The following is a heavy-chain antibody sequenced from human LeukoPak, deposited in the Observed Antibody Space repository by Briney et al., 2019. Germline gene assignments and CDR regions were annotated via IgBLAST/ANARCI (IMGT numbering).Heavy chain of an antibody. J-gene: IGHJ5*02. CDR2: IYYSGST. V-gene: IGHV4-59*01. CDR1: GGSISSYY. D-gene: IGHD6-13*01. Sequence: SETLSLTCTVSGGSISSYYWSWIRQPPGKGLEWIGYIYYSGSTNYNPSLKGRVTISVDTSKNQFSLKLSSVTAADTAVYYRARGSGVAAAGTGWFDPWGQGTLVTVSS. CDR3: ARGSGVAAAGTGWFDP.